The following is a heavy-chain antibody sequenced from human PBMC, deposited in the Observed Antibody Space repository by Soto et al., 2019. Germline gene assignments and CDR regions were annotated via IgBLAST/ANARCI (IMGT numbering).Heavy chain of an antibody. CDR3: AGTEGTGLDI. J-gene: IGHJ3*02. CDR1: GGSISSSIW. CDR2: IYHTGST. Sequence: QVQLQESGPGLMKPSGTLSLTCTVSGGSISSSIWWSWVRQPPGKGLEWIGEIYHTGSTNYNASLKSRLTISVDKSKDQLSLRLSSLTAADTALYYCAGTEGTGLDIWGQGTMVTVSS. D-gene: IGHD3-10*01. V-gene: IGHV4-4*02.